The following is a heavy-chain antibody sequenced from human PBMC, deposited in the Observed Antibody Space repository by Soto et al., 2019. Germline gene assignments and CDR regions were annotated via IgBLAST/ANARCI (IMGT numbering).Heavy chain of an antibody. CDR3: ARVPDY. J-gene: IGHJ4*02. CDR1: GGSVISGSNY. CDR2: VYYSGNT. Sequence: SETLSLTCTVSGGSVISGSNYWTWIRQPPGKGLEWIGYVYYSGNTNYNPSLKSRVTISVDTSKNQFSLKLGSVTAADTAVYYCARVPDYWGQGTLVTVSS. V-gene: IGHV4-61*01.